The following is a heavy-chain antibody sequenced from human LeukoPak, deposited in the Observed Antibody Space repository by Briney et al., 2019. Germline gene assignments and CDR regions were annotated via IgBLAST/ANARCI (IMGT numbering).Heavy chain of an antibody. CDR1: GFTLSSYY. J-gene: IGHJ6*03. CDR3: AKLGKTENHYGSGRFSYYYYMDV. D-gene: IGHD3-10*01. V-gene: IGHV3-21*06. CDR2: ISGASSYI. Sequence: GGSLRLSCAASGFTLSSYYMNWVRQAPGKGLEWVSSISGASSYISYADSVKGRFTISRDNAKNSLYLQMNSLRAEDTAVYYCAKLGKTENHYGSGRFSYYYYMDVWGKGTTVTISS.